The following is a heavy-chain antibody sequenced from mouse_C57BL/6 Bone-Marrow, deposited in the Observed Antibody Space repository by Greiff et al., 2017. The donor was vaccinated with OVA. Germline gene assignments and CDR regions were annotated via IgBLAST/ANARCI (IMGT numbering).Heavy chain of an antibody. D-gene: IGHD2-4*01. CDR2: INSDGGST. CDR3: ARHGPYDYEWYFDV. Sequence: EVNLVESGGGLVQPGESLKLSCESNEYAFPSHDMSWVRKTPGKRLELVAAINSDGGSTYYPDTMERRFIITRDNTKKTLYLQMSSLRSEDTALYYCARHGPYDYEWYFDVWGTGTMVTVSS. V-gene: IGHV5-2*01. CDR1: EYAFPSHD. J-gene: IGHJ1*03.